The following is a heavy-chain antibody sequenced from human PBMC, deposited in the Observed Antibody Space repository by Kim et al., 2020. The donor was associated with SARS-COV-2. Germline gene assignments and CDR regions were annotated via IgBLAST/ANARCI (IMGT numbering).Heavy chain of an antibody. CDR2: T. Sequence: TYYADSLKGRFTISRDNSKTTLYLQMNSLRADDTALYYCAKDRPGGDAFDIWGQGTTVTVSS. D-gene: IGHD3-16*01. CDR3: AKDRPGGDAFDI. J-gene: IGHJ3*02. V-gene: IGHV3-23*01.